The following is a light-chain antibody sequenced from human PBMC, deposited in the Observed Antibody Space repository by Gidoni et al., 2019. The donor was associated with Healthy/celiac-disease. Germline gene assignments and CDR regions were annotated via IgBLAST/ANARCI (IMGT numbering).Light chain of an antibody. CDR2: AAS. CDR1: QGIRND. J-gene: IGKJ1*01. Sequence: AIQITQSPSSLSASVGDRVTITCRASQGIRNDLGWYQQKPGKAPKLLTYAASSLPSGVPSRFSGSGSGTDFTLTISSLQPEDFATYYCLQDYNYPWTFGQGTKVEIK. V-gene: IGKV1-6*01. CDR3: LQDYNYPWT.